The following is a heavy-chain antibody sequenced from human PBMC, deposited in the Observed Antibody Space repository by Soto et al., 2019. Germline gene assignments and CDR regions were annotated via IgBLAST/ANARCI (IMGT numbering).Heavy chain of an antibody. CDR2: VYITGTT. Sequence: PSETLSLTCTVSGGSISNYFCSWIRQPAGKGMEWIGRVYITGTTNFNPSLKSRVTMSVDASLNQVSLRLTSVTAADTAVYYCARDGDYNSGSFCFDNCGQGTLVTVCS. D-gene: IGHD3-22*01. CDR1: GGSISNYF. J-gene: IGHJ4*02. CDR3: ARDGDYNSGSFCFDN. V-gene: IGHV4-4*07.